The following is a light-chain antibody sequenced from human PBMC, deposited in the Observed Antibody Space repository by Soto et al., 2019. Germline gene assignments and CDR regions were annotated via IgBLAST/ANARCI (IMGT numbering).Light chain of an antibody. CDR1: QSVSSNY. CDR2: GAS. Sequence: EIVLTQSPGTLSLSPGERGTLSCRASQSVSSNYLAWYQQKPGQAPRLLISGASSRATGIPDRFSASGSGTDVTLTISRLEPEDFAVYYCHHHGYSPHTFCQGTRLEIK. CDR3: HHHGYSPHT. J-gene: IGKJ2*01. V-gene: IGKV3-20*01.